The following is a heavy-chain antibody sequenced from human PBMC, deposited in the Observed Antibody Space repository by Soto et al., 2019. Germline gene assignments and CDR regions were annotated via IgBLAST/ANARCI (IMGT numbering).Heavy chain of an antibody. D-gene: IGHD3-10*01. Sequence: GGSLRLSCVGSGFTFSSNWMTWVRQAPGKGLEWVGNIKQDGSEKYYVDSVKGRFTISRDNAKNSLYLQMNSLRAEDTAVYYCARFYFVIIVYLPSPYSSYSGMDVWGKGTTVTVSS. J-gene: IGHJ6*04. CDR2: IKQDGSEK. CDR1: GFTFSSNW. V-gene: IGHV3-7*04. CDR3: ARFYFVIIVYLPSPYSSYSGMDV.